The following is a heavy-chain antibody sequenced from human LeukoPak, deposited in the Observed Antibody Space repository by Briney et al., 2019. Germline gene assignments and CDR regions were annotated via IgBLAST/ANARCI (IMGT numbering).Heavy chain of an antibody. V-gene: IGHV1-69*04. J-gene: IGHJ5*02. D-gene: IGHD3-16*02. CDR3: GREKRNYLRSSWFDP. CDR2: IIPILGIA. CDR1: GGTFSSYA. Sequence: SVKVSCKASGGTFSSYAISWVRQAPGQGLEWMGRIIPILGIANYAQKFQGRVTITADKSTSPAYMELSSLRSEDTAVYYCGREKRNYLRSSWFDPWGQGTLVTVSS.